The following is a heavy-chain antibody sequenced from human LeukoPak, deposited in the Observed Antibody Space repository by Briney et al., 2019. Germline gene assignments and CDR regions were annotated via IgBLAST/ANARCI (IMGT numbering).Heavy chain of an antibody. CDR2: IYYSGST. CDR3: ARQVVVAATPADFDY. J-gene: IGHJ4*02. Sequence: SETLSLTCTVSGGSISSSSYYWGWIRQPPGKGLEWIGSIYYSGSTYYNPSLKSRVTISVDTSKNQFSLKLSSVPAADTAVYYCARQVVVAATPADFDYWGQGTLVTVSS. D-gene: IGHD2-15*01. V-gene: IGHV4-39*01. CDR1: GGSISSSSYY.